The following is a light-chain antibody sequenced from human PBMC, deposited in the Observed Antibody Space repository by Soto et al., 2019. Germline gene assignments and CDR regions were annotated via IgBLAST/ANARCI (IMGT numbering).Light chain of an antibody. Sequence: IVMTQSPGTQSLSAGERATLSCRVSQSVGSNLAWYQQKAGQAPRLLIYGASNRATGIPDRFSGIGSGTDFTLTISRLEPEDFAVYYCQQYGSSGTFGQGTKVDIK. CDR3: QQYGSSGT. CDR2: GAS. CDR1: QSVGSN. J-gene: IGKJ1*01. V-gene: IGKV3-20*01.